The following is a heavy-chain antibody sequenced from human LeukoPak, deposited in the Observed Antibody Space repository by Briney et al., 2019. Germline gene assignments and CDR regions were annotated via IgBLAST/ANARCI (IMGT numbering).Heavy chain of an antibody. CDR1: GGSISSSSYY. Sequence: SETLSLTCTVSGGSISSSSYYWGWIRQPPGKGLEWIGSIYYSGSTYYNPSLKSRVTISVDTSKNQFSLKLSSVTAADTAVYYCARDRTTSSGYYYYYMDVWGKGTTVTVSS. CDR2: IYYSGST. D-gene: IGHD2/OR15-2a*01. CDR3: ARDRTTSSGYYYYYMDV. V-gene: IGHV4-39*07. J-gene: IGHJ6*03.